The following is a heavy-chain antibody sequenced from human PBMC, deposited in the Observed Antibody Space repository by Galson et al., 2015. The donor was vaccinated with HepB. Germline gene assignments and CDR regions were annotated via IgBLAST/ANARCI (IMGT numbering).Heavy chain of an antibody. CDR3: ARERESRGYFGYFEL. CDR1: GFTFSNYA. Sequence: SLRLSCAASGFTFSNYAMHWVRQAPGKGPEYVSALTGNGGTTHYANSVKGRFTISGDISRNTMYLQTDSLRPEDMAVYYCARERESRGYFGYFELWCRGTPVIVSS. CDR2: LTGNGGTT. J-gene: IGHJ2*01. D-gene: IGHD3-22*01. V-gene: IGHV3-64*01.